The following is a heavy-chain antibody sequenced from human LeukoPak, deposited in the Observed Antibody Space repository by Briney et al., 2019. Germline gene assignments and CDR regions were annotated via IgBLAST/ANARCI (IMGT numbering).Heavy chain of an antibody. Sequence: ASVKVSCKASGFTFTSSAMQWVRQARGQRLEWIGWIVVGSGNTNYAQKFQERVTITRDMSTSTAYMELSSLRSEDTAVYYCAAEAGGSYWSFDYWGQGTVVTVSS. D-gene: IGHD1-26*01. CDR2: IVVGSGNT. CDR1: GFTFTSSA. CDR3: AAEAGGSYWSFDY. J-gene: IGHJ4*02. V-gene: IGHV1-58*02.